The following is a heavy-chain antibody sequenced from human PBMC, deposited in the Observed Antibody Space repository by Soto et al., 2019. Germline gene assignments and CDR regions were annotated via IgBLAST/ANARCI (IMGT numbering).Heavy chain of an antibody. Sequence: QVQLQESGPGLVKPSQTLSLTCTVSGGSISSGDYYWSWIRQPPGKGLEWIGYIYYSGSTYYNPSLKXXXXXXXXXXXXXXSXXXXXXXXXXTAVYYXXXNSYGYTFYDYWGQGTLVTVSS. J-gene: IGHJ4*02. CDR2: IYYSGST. V-gene: IGHV4-30-4*01. D-gene: IGHD5-18*01. CDR3: XXNSYGYTFYDY. CDR1: GGSISSGDYY.